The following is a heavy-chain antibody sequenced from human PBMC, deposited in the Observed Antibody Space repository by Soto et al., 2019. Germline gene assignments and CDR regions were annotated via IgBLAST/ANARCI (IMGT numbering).Heavy chain of an antibody. CDR2: INHSEFN. CDR3: SRGRNRQQLVLENKYYYCLDV. Sequence: SEPRSLTCAVYCGSFSVYYWNWIRQPPGKGLDWIGEINHSEFNNYNPSLKSRVTISLDTAKNQFSLHLTSVTAADTAVYFCSRGRNRQQLVLENKYYYCLDVWVHGTTV. J-gene: IGHJ6*02. D-gene: IGHD6-13*01. CDR1: CGSFSVYY. V-gene: IGHV4-34*01.